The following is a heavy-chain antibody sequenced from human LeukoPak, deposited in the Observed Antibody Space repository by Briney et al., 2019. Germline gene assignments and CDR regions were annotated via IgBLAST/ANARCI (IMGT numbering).Heavy chain of an antibody. CDR3: ARGPRITMIVVDPYYFDY. J-gene: IGHJ4*02. CDR2: IIPIFGTA. V-gene: IGHV1-69*05. D-gene: IGHD3-22*01. Sequence: SVKVSCKASGGTFSSYAISWVRQAPGQGLEWMGGIIPIFGTANYAQKFQGRVTITTDESTSTAYMELSSLRSEDTAVYYCARGPRITMIVVDPYYFDYWGQGTLVTVSS. CDR1: GGTFSSYA.